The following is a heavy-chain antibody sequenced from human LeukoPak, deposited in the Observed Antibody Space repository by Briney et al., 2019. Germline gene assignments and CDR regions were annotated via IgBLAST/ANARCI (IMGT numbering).Heavy chain of an antibody. CDR3: ARGISCGAYYGTSHWYFDL. CDR2: IYYTGKT. V-gene: IGHV4-61*01. CDR1: GYSISSGYY. D-gene: IGHD3-22*01. Sequence: SETLSLTCTVSGYSISSGYYWGWIRKPPGKGLEWIGYIYYTGKTNYNPSLKSRVIISIDASNNQFSLKLSSVTAADTAVYYCARGISCGAYYGTSHWYFDLWGRGTLVTVSS. J-gene: IGHJ2*01.